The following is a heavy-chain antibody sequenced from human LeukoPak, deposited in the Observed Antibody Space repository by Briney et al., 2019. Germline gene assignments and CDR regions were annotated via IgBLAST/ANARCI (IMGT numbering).Heavy chain of an antibody. J-gene: IGHJ5*02. V-gene: IGHV4-59*01. CDR2: IYYSGST. CDR1: GGSISSYY. CDR3: ARGDSSGWYEGWFDP. Sequence: PSETLSLTCTASGGSISSYYWSWLRQPPGKGLEWIGYIYYSGSTNYNPSLKSRVTISVDTSKNQFPLKLSSVTAADTAVYYCARGDSSGWYEGWFDPWGQGTLVTVSS. D-gene: IGHD6-19*01.